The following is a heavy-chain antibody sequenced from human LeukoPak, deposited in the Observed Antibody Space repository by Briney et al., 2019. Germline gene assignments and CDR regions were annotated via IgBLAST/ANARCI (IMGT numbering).Heavy chain of an antibody. V-gene: IGHV1-8*01. D-gene: IGHD3-22*01. J-gene: IGHJ4*02. CDR1: GYTFTSYD. CDR3: ARGGKFYYDSSGYSWGFDY. CDR2: MNPNSGNT. Sequence: ASVKVSCKASGYTFTSYDINWVRQATGQGLEWMRWMNPNSGNTGYAQKFQGRVTMTRNTSISTAYMELSSLRSEDTAVYYCARGGKFYYDSSGYSWGFDYWGQGTLVTVSS.